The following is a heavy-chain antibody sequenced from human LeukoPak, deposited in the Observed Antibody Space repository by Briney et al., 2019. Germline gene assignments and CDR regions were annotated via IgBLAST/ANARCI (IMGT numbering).Heavy chain of an antibody. CDR1: GFTFSSYV. CDR2: ISGSGGST. CDR3: AILATSGYSSGWPGY. V-gene: IGHV3-23*01. Sequence: GGSLRLSYAASGFTFSSYVMSWVRQAPGKGLEWVSAISGSGGSTYYADSVKGRFTISRDNSKNTLYLQMNSLRAEDTAVYYCAILATSGYSSGWPGYWGQGTLVTVSS. D-gene: IGHD6-19*01. J-gene: IGHJ4*02.